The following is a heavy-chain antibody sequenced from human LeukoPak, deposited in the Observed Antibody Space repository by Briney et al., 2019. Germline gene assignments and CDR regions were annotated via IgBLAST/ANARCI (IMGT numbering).Heavy chain of an antibody. CDR1: GYTFTGYY. D-gene: IGHD3-3*01. CDR2: INPNSGGT. V-gene: IGHV1-2*02. J-gene: IGHJ4*02. Sequence: VKVSCKASGYTFTGYYMHWVRQAPGQGLEGMGWINPNSGGTNYAQKFQGRVTMTRDTSISTAYMELSRLRSDDTAVYYCARGWGLIWSGLTDPYYFDYWGQGTLVTVSS. CDR3: ARGWGLIWSGLTDPYYFDY.